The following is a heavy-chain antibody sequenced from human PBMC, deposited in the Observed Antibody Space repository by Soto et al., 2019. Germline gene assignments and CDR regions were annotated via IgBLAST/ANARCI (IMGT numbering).Heavy chain of an antibody. J-gene: IGHJ4*02. Sequence: QVQLVQSGAEVKKPGASVKVSCKVSGYTLTELSMHWVRQAPGKGLEWMGGFDPEDGETIYAQKFQGRVTMTEDTSTDTAYMELCSLRSEDTAVYYCATARGYCSGGSCYPRVSYYFDYWGQGTLVTVSS. V-gene: IGHV1-24*01. D-gene: IGHD2-15*01. CDR1: GYTLTELS. CDR3: ATARGYCSGGSCYPRVSYYFDY. CDR2: FDPEDGET.